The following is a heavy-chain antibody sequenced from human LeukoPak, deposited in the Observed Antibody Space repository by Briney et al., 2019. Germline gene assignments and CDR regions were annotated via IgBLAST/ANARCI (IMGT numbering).Heavy chain of an antibody. CDR2: ISSSSGAI. CDR1: GFSFSRFG. V-gene: IGHV3-48*02. CDR3: AQKGGTDH. D-gene: IGHD2-15*01. J-gene: IGHJ4*02. Sequence: PGGSLRLSCAASGFSFSRFGMNWVRQAPGKGLEWISYISSSSGAIYYADSVKGRFTISRDNAKNSLYLQMSSLRDEDTAIYYCAQKGGTDHWGQGTLVTASS.